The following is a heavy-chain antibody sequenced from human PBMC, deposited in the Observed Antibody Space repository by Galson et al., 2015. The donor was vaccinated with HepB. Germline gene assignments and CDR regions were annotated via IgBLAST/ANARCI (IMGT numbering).Heavy chain of an antibody. Sequence: SLRLSCAASGFTLRNYAMNWVRQAPGEGLEWVSAISGGAGTTYTTDSVRGRFTISRDNSKNTLYLQMNSLRVEDTAVYYCAKGLGYGDYRWFDPWGQGTLVTVSS. CDR2: ISGGAGTT. CDR3: AKGLGYGDYRWFDP. J-gene: IGHJ5*02. V-gene: IGHV3-23*01. D-gene: IGHD4-17*01. CDR1: GFTLRNYA.